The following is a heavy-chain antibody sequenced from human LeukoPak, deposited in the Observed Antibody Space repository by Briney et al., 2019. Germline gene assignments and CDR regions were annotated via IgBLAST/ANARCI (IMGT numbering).Heavy chain of an antibody. V-gene: IGHV3-23*01. CDR3: VKGTYSDNSAYFDS. CDR2: ITGSGDGT. D-gene: IGHD3-22*01. CDR1: GFTFNNHA. Sequence: GGSLRLSCAASGFTFNNHAMVWVRQGPGKRPEWVSGITGSGDGTYYTDSVKGRFAISRDNSKSTLYLQMNSLRAKDSALYYCVKGTYSDNSAYFDSWGQGTLVTVSS. J-gene: IGHJ4*02.